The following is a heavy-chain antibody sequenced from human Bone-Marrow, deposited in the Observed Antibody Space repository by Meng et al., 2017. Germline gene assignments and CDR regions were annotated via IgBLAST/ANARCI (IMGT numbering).Heavy chain of an antibody. Sequence: QVQLVQSGAEVKKPGSSVKVSCKASGGTFSRYAISWVRQAPGQGLEWMGWINTNTGNPTYAQGFTGRFVFSLDTSVSTAYLQISSLKAEDTAVYYCARAYCGGDCYVSGWFDPWGQGTLVTVSS. CDR3: ARAYCGGDCYVSGWFDP. CDR1: GGTFSRYA. CDR2: INTNTGNP. J-gene: IGHJ5*02. D-gene: IGHD2-21*02. V-gene: IGHV7-4-1*02.